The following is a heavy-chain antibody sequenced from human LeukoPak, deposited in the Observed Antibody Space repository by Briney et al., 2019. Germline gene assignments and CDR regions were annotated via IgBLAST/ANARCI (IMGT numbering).Heavy chain of an antibody. D-gene: IGHD3-22*01. CDR3: AREEVTMIVGPSYYFDY. J-gene: IGHJ4*02. V-gene: IGHV3-30*01. Sequence: GSLRLSCAASGFTFSSYAMDWVRQAPGKGLEWVAVISYDGSNKYYADSVEGRFTISRDNSKNTLYLQMNSLRAEDTAVYYCAREEVTMIVGPSYYFDYWGQGTLVTVSS. CDR2: ISYDGSNK. CDR1: GFTFSSYA.